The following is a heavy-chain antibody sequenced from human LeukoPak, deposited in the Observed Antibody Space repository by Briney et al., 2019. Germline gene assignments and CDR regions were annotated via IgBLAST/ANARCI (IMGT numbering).Heavy chain of an antibody. V-gene: IGHV3-23*01. Sequence: GGSLSLSCAASGLTFSSYPMSWVRKAPGKGLNWAPPISGSGGSTYYADSVKGRFTISRDNSKNTLYLQMNSLRAEDAAVFYCAKRTSGLMITFGGVIGAYFDYWGQGTLVTVSS. J-gene: IGHJ4*02. CDR2: ISGSGGST. CDR3: AKRTSGLMITFGGVIGAYFDY. CDR1: GLTFSSYP. D-gene: IGHD3-16*02.